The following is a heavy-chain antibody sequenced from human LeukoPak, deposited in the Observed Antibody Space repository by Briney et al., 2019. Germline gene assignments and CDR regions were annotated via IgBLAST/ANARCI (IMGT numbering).Heavy chain of an antibody. CDR2: ISGSGTNT. CDR1: GFIFSSYA. Sequence: LPGGSLRLSCAASGFIFSSYAMSWVRQAPGKGLEWVSDISGSGTNTYYADSVKGRFTISSDYSSNTLYLQMNSLRAEDTALYYCAASAYYVAAADAYWGQGTLVTVSS. V-gene: IGHV3-23*01. D-gene: IGHD3-22*01. CDR3: AASAYYVAAADAY. J-gene: IGHJ4*02.